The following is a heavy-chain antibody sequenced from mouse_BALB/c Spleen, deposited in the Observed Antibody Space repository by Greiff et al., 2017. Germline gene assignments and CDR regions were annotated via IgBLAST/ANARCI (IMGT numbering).Heavy chain of an antibody. CDR1: GFTFSSYT. J-gene: IGHJ3*01. Sequence: EVKLVESGGGLVKPGGSLKLSCAASGFTFSSYTMSWVRQTPEKRLVWVATISSGGSYTYYPDSVKGRFTISRDNAKNTLYLQMSSLKSDDTAMYYCTREGMWGNWAYWGQGTLVTVSA. CDR3: TREGMWGNWAY. V-gene: IGHV5-6-4*01. D-gene: IGHD2-1*01. CDR2: ISSGGSYT.